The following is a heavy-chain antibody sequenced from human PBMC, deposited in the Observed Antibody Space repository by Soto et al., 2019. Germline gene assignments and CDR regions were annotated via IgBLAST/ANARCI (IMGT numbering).Heavy chain of an antibody. J-gene: IGHJ3*02. V-gene: IGHV3-23*01. CDR2: ISESGDST. D-gene: IGHD2-8*01. CDR3: ARVERIGRGVYAFDI. CDR1: GFIFRRYA. Sequence: PGWSLRLSCAASGFIFRRYAMSWVRQAPGRGLEWVSRISESGDSTFNADSVKGRFTISRDNSKSTLHLQMNSPRAEDTAVYYCARVERIGRGVYAFDIWGQGRMVTVSS.